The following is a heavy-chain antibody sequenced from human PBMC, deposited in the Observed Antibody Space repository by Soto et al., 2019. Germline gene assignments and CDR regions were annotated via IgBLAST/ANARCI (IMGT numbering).Heavy chain of an antibody. CDR2: VYYGGT. J-gene: IGHJ4*02. Sequence: ATLSLTCTVSGGSMSSNYWSWIRQSPGKGLEWIGFVYYGGTNYNPSFESRVTMSVDTPKNQFSLELSSVTAADTAVYYCVSYRGAFYFDHWGQGALVTVSS. CDR3: VSYRGAFYFDH. V-gene: IGHV4-59*01. CDR1: GGSMSSNY. D-gene: IGHD4-4*01.